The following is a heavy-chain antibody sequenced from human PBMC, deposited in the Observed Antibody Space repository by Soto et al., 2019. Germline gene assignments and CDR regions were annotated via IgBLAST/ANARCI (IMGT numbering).Heavy chain of an antibody. J-gene: IGHJ1*01. CDR3: ARVGSSRWYAAQYFQH. Sequence: QVQLQESGPGLVKPSGTLSLTCAVSGGSISTSNWWSWVRQPPGKGLEWIGEIYHSGSTNYNPSLESRVTISVDKSKNQFSLKLSSVTAADTAVYHCARVGSSRWYAAQYFQHWGQGTLVTVSS. D-gene: IGHD6-13*01. CDR2: IYHSGST. CDR1: GGSISTSNW. V-gene: IGHV4-4*02.